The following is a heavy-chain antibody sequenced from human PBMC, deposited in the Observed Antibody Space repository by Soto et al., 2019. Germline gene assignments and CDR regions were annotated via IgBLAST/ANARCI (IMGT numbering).Heavy chain of an antibody. V-gene: IGHV1-2*04. CDR3: ARDLIAAAGTRYGMDV. CDR2: INPNSGGT. D-gene: IGHD6-13*01. Sequence: ASVKVSCKASGYTFTGYYMHWVRQAPGQGLEWMGWINPNSGGTNYAQKFQGWVTMTRDTSISTAYMELSRLRSDDTAVYYCARDLIAAAGTRYGMDVWGQGTTVTVSS. CDR1: GYTFTGYY. J-gene: IGHJ6*02.